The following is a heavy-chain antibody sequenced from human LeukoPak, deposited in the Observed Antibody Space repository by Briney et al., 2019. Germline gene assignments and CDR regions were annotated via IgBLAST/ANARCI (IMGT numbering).Heavy chain of an antibody. D-gene: IGHD1-26*01. CDR2: IYYSGST. Sequence: PSETLSLTCTVSGGSISSSSYYWGWIRQPPGKGLEWIGSIYYSGSTYYNPSLKSRVTISVDTSKNQFSLKLSSVTAADTAAYYCARQWVGAHAFDIWGQGTMVTVSS. J-gene: IGHJ3*02. CDR1: GGSISSSSYY. V-gene: IGHV4-39*01. CDR3: ARQWVGAHAFDI.